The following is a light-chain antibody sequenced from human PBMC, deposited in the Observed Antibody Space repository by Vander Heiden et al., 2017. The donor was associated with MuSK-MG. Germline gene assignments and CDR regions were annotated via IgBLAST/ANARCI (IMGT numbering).Light chain of an antibody. Sequence: QSVLTQPPSVPGAPGQRVTISSTGSRSNIGAGYDVHWYQQLPGTAPKLLIYGNSNRPSGVPDRFSGSKSGNSATLAINGVQAEDEAEYYCQYYDSRLSAGVFGGGTKLTVL. J-gene: IGLJ2*01. CDR1: RSNIGAGYD. V-gene: IGLV1-40*01. CDR3: QYYDSRLSAGV. CDR2: GNS.